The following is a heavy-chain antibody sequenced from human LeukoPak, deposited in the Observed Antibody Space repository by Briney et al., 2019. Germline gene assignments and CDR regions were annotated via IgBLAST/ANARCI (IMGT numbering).Heavy chain of an antibody. Sequence: GGSLRLSCAASGFTFSSYSMIWVRQAPGKGLEWVSCISSSSDNMYYADSVKGRFTISRDNAKNSLYLQMNSLRADDTAVYYCARTKGDGRFNWNCFDYWGQGTLATVSS. V-gene: IGHV3-21*01. J-gene: IGHJ4*02. CDR2: ISSSSDNM. CDR1: GFTFSSYS. D-gene: IGHD1-20*01. CDR3: ARTKGDGRFNWNCFDY.